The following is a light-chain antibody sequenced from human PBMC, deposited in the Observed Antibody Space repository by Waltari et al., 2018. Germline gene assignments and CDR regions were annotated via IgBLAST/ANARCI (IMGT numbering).Light chain of an antibody. Sequence: NSLLTHPHSVSEPPGKTVTISCTRTSDTIASNSVQWYQQRPGSAPTTVIFDDNQRPSGVPDRFSASIDTSSNSASLTISGLKTEDEALYYCQSYDSDEGVVFGGGTKLTVL. CDR1: SDTIASNS. J-gene: IGLJ2*01. CDR3: QSYDSDEGVV. CDR2: DDN. V-gene: IGLV6-57*03.